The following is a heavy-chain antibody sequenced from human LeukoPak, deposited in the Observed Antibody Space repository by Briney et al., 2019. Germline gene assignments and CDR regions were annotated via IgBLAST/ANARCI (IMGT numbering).Heavy chain of an antibody. CDR2: ISAYNGNT. CDR3: ARDPGGGSLYYYYGMDV. J-gene: IGHJ6*04. Sequence: ASVKVSCKASGYTFTSYGISWVRQAPGQGLEWMGWISAYNGNTNYAQKLQGRVTMTTDTSTSTAYMELRSLRSDDTAVYYCARDPGGGSLYYYYGMDVWGEGTTVTVSS. V-gene: IGHV1-18*04. D-gene: IGHD2-15*01. CDR1: GYTFTSYG.